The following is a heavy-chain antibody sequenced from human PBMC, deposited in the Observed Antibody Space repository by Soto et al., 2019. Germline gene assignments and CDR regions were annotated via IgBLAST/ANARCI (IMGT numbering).Heavy chain of an antibody. V-gene: IGHV3-74*01. CDR2: ISTDGGST. CDR1: RSTFGCYW. D-gene: IGHD3-3*01. CDR3: ASLSAPTDY. Sequence: GGSLRLSCAASRSTFGCYWMHWVRQAPGKGLVWVSEISTDGGSTNYADSVRGRFTISRDNAKNTLYLQMNGLRAEDTAMYYCASLSAPTDYWGQGTLVTVSS. J-gene: IGHJ4*02.